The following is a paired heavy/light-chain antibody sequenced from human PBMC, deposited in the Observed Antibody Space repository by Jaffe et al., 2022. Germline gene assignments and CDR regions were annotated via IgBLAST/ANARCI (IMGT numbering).Heavy chain of an antibody. CDR1: GGSISSYY. CDR2: IYYSGST. J-gene: IGHJ4*02. Sequence: QVQLQESGPGLVKPSETLSLTCTVSGGSISSYYWSWIRQPPGKGLEWIGYIYYSGSTNYNPSLKSRVTISVDTSKNQFSLKLSSVTAADTAVYYCASAPETIAVAGLPLEYYFDYWGQGTLVTVSS. CDR3: ASAPETIAVAGLPLEYYFDY. D-gene: IGHD6-19*01. V-gene: IGHV4-59*01.
Light chain of an antibody. CDR2: GAS. V-gene: IGKV3-15*01. CDR3: QQYNNWPQMYT. Sequence: EIVMTQSPATLSVSPGERATLSCRASQSVSSNLAWYQQKPGQAPRLLIYGASTRATGIPARFSGSGSGTEFTLTISSLQSEDFAVYYCQQYNNWPQMYTFGQGTKLEIK. J-gene: IGKJ2*01. CDR1: QSVSSN.